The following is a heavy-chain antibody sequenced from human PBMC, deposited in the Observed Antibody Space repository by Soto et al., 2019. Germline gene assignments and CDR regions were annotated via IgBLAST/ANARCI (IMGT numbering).Heavy chain of an antibody. D-gene: IGHD4-4*01. J-gene: IGHJ4*02. CDR2: MNEDGSER. CDR1: GFSFSSAW. Sequence: EVQLVESGGGLVQPGGSLRLSCAVSGFSFSSAWMTWIRQAPGKGLERVAIMNEDGSERYYVDSVKGRFTISRDNAKNALFLQMNSLRVEDPAVYFCVRDRAYSRFDYWGQGSLVTVSS. CDR3: VRDRAYSRFDY. V-gene: IGHV3-7*03.